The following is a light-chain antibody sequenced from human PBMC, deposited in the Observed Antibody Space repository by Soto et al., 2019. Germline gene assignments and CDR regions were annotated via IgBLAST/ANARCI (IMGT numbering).Light chain of an antibody. V-gene: IGLV2-14*01. Sequence: QSALTQPASVSGSPGQSITISCTGTSSDVGGYNYVSWYQQHPGKAPKLMIYDVSNRPSGVSNRFSGSKSGNTASLTISGLQAEDEADYYCSSYTSSSKGFGTGAKGTVL. CDR3: SSYTSSSKG. J-gene: IGLJ1*01. CDR1: SSDVGGYNY. CDR2: DVS.